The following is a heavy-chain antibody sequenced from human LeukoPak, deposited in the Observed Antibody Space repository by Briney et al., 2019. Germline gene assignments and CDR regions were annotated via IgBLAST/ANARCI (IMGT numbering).Heavy chain of an antibody. Sequence: GGSLRLSCAASGFTFSSYDMHWVRQATGKGLEWVSAIGTAGDTYYPGSVKGRFTISRENAKNSLYLQMNSLRAGDTAVYYCARGAWTAYYFDYWGQGTLVTVSS. CDR2: IGTAGDT. CDR3: ARGAWTAYYFDY. J-gene: IGHJ4*02. V-gene: IGHV3-13*01. CDR1: GFTFSSYD. D-gene: IGHD3/OR15-3a*01.